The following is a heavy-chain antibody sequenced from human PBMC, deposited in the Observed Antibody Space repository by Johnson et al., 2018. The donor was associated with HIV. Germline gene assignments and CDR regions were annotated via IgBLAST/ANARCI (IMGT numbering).Heavy chain of an antibody. CDR1: GFTVSRNY. CDR2: IYSGGTT. Sequence: EVQLVESGGGLVQPGGSLRLSCAGSGFTVSRNYMSWVRQAPGKGLEWVSIIYSGGTTHYADSVTGRFTISRDNSKNTLYLQMNSLRAEDTAVYYCARDASYYGSANDAFDIWGQGTMVTVSS. J-gene: IGHJ3*02. V-gene: IGHV3-66*01. CDR3: ARDASYYGSANDAFDI. D-gene: IGHD3-10*01.